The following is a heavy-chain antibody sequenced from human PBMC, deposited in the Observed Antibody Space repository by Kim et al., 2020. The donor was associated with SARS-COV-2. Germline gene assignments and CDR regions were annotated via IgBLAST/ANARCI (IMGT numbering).Heavy chain of an antibody. CDR1: GFTFSNSG. D-gene: IGHD6-25*01. CDR3: AKERVCIGWGSDHEA. CDR2: IGVGGST. J-gene: IGHJ1*01. Sequence: GGSLRLSCTASGFTFSNSGMAWVRQAPGKGKEWVSAIGVGGSTFYPDSVRGRFIISRDNSENTLYLQMNSLRADEPAIYYCAKERVCIGWGSDHEAGGQG. V-gene: IGHV3-23*01.